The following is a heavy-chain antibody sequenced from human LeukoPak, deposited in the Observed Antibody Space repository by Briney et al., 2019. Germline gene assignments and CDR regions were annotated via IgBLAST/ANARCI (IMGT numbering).Heavy chain of an antibody. CDR1: GYTFTSYD. Sequence: ASVKVSCKASGYTFTSYDINWVRQVTGQGLEWMGWMNPNSGNTGYAQKFQGRVTMTRNTSISTAYMELSSLRSEDTAVYYCAQGYCSSTSCPIPYYYYGMDVWGQGTTVTVSS. J-gene: IGHJ6*02. V-gene: IGHV1-8*01. D-gene: IGHD2-2*01. CDR2: MNPNSGNT. CDR3: AQGYCSSTSCPIPYYYYGMDV.